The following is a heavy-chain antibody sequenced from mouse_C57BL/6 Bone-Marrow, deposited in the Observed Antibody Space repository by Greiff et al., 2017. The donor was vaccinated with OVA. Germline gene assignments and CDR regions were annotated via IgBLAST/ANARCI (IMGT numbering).Heavy chain of an antibody. D-gene: IGHD1-1*01. CDR1: GYTFTSYW. CDR2: INPSSGYT. V-gene: IGHV1-7*01. Sequence: VQLQQSGAELAKPGASVKLSCKASGYTFTSYWMHWVKQRPGQGLEWIGYINPSSGYTKYNQKFKDKATLTADKSSSTAYMQLSSLTYEDSAVYYCARVRDYGSSYGYYYAMDYWGQGTSVTVSS. CDR3: ARVRDYGSSYGYYYAMDY. J-gene: IGHJ4*01.